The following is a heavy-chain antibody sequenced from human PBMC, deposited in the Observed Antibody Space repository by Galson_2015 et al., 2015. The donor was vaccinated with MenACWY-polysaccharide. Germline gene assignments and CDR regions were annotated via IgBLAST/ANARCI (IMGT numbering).Heavy chain of an antibody. CDR3: ARAKPALGGGPDSIGFQH. CDR1: GGSISSGRYY. J-gene: IGHJ1*01. V-gene: IGHV4-31*03. D-gene: IGHD2-15*01. CDR2: IYYSGST. Sequence: TLSLTCTVSGGSISSGRYYWSSIRQHPEKGPEWIGSIYYSGSTYYNPSLKSRLTISLDTSKNHFSLKLSSVTAADTALYYCARAKPALGGGPDSIGFQHWGQGTLLTVAS.